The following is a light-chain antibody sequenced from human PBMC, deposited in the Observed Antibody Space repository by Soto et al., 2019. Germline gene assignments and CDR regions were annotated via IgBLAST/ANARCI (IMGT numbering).Light chain of an antibody. V-gene: IGLV2-14*01. J-gene: IGLJ1*01. CDR1: SSDVGGYNY. CDR2: DVS. Sequence: QSVLTQPASETESDGQSITISCTGTSSDVGGYNYVSWYQQRPGKAPKLIIYDVSNRPSGVSNRFSGSKSDNTASLTISGLQGDDEADYYCSSYTSSSTYVFGTGIKLTVL. CDR3: SSYTSSSTYV.